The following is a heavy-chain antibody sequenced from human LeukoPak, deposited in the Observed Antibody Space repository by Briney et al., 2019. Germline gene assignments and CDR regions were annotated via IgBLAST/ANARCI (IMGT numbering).Heavy chain of an antibody. CDR2: ISAYNGDT. V-gene: IGHV1-18*01. J-gene: IGHJ5*02. D-gene: IGHD2-2*01. Sequence: GASVKVSCKASGFTFSNYGISWVRQAPGQGLEWMGRISAYNGDTKYAQKFQGRVTMTTDTPTSTAYMELRSLRSDDTAVYYCARDPSNTSGWKTWFDPWGQGTLVTVSS. CDR3: ARDPSNTSGWKTWFDP. CDR1: GFTFSNYG.